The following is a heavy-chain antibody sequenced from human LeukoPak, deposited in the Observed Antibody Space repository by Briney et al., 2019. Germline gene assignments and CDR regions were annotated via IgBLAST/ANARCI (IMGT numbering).Heavy chain of an antibody. D-gene: IGHD2-21*02. CDR3: ARWDISAGDIDY. J-gene: IGHJ4*02. CDR1: GFTFSSYG. Sequence: GGSLRLSCAASGFTFSSYGMHWVRQSPGKGLVGVAVIRCDGSHVYYGDSVKGRFTISRDNSKKTLFLQMDSLRAEDTGVYYCARWDISAGDIDYWGQGTLVSVSA. CDR2: IRCDGSHV. V-gene: IGHV3-33*01.